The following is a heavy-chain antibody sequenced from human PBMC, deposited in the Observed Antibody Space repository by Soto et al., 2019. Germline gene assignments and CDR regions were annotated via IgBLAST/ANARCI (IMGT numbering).Heavy chain of an antibody. CDR1: GFTFSTYD. V-gene: IGHV3-13*01. CDR2: IRTAGDT. Sequence: GGSLRLSCAASGFTFSTYDMHWVRQVTGKGLEWVSAIRTAGDTYYPGSVKGRFTISRENAKNSLYLQMDSLRVEDTAVYYCARVKSNGWYYFDNWGPGTLVTVPQ. CDR3: ARVKSNGWYYFDN. D-gene: IGHD6-19*01. J-gene: IGHJ4*02.